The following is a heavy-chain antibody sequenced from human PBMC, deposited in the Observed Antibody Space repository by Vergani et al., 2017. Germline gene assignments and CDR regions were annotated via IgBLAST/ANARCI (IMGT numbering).Heavy chain of an antibody. J-gene: IGHJ6*02. D-gene: IGHD5-12*01. CDR3: ARVARGYYYYGMDV. CDR2: ISSSSSTI. V-gene: IGHV3-48*01. CDR1: GFTFSSYS. Sequence: EVQLVESGGGLVQPGGSLRLSCAASGFTFSSYSMNWVRQAPGKGLEWVSYISSSSSTIYYADSVKGRFTISRDNAKNSLYLQMNSLRAEDTAVYYCARVARGYYYYGMDVWGQGTTVTVSS.